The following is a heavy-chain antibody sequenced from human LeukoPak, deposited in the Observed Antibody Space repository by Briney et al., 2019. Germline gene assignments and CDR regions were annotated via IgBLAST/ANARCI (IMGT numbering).Heavy chain of an antibody. V-gene: IGHV1-18*01. CDR1: GYTFTSYG. D-gene: IGHD2-15*01. Sequence: ASVKVSCKASGYTFTSYGISWVRQAPGQGLEWMGWISAYNGNTNYAQKLQGRVTMTTDTSTSTAYMELRSLRSDDTAVYYCARDGVDIVVVVAATSSMDVWGQGTTVTVSS. J-gene: IGHJ6*02. CDR2: ISAYNGNT. CDR3: ARDGVDIVVVVAATSSMDV.